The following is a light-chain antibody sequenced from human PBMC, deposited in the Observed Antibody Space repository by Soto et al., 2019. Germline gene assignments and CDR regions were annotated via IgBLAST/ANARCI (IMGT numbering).Light chain of an antibody. J-gene: IGKJ1*01. V-gene: IGKV1-39*01. CDR2: AAS. CDR1: QSIDNY. Sequence: DIQMTQSPSSLSASVGDRVTITCRASQSIDNYLNWYQQKPGKAPNLLIYAASTLLSGVPSRFSGRGSGTHFTLTISSLQPEDFATYYCQQSYISPETFGQGTKVEIK. CDR3: QQSYISPET.